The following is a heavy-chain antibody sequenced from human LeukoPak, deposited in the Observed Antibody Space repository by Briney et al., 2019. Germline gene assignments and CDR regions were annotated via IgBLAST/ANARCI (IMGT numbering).Heavy chain of an antibody. J-gene: IGHJ4*02. CDR2: ISSSSSYI. Sequence: GGSLRLSCAASGFTFSSYSMNWVRQAPGKGLEWVSSISSSSSYIYYADSVKGRFTISRDNAKNSLYLQMNSLRAEDTAVYYCAKNYYDSSGLFDYWGQGTLVTVSP. V-gene: IGHV3-21*01. D-gene: IGHD3-22*01. CDR3: AKNYYDSSGLFDY. CDR1: GFTFSSYS.